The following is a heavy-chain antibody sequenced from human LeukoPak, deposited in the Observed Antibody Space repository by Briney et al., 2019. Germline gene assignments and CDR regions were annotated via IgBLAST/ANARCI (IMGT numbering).Heavy chain of an antibody. CDR2: ISYDGSNK. CDR1: GFTFSSYA. CDR3: ARGGAYCGGDCDSGAFDI. J-gene: IGHJ3*02. D-gene: IGHD2-21*01. Sequence: GGSLRLSCAASGFTFSSYAMHWVRQAPGKGLEWVAVISYDGSNKYYADSVKGRFTISRDSSKNTLYLQMNSLRAEDTAVYYCARGGAYCGGDCDSGAFDIWGQGTMVTVSS. V-gene: IGHV3-30-3*01.